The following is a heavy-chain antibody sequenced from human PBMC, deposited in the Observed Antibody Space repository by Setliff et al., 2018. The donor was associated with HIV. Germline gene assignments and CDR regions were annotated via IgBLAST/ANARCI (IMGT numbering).Heavy chain of an antibody. Sequence: SETLSLTCTVSGGSISEYYWSWIRQPPGKGLEWIGYIDYSGSTNYNASLKSRLTMSIDTSKSQFSLKLSSVTAADTAVYYCARLMHSYDSFWVLWRENYFDSWGRGTLVTVSS. CDR2: IDYSGST. CDR1: GGSISEYY. D-gene: IGHD3-22*01. CDR3: ARLMHSYDSFWVLWRENYFDS. J-gene: IGHJ4*01. V-gene: IGHV4-59*08.